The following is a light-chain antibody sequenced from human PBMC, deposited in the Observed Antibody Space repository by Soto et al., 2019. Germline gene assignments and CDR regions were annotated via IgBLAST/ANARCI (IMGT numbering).Light chain of an antibody. Sequence: IVMTQSPLSLPVTPGEPASISCRSSQSLLHSNGYNYLDWYLQKPGQSPQLLIYLGSNRASGVPDRFSGSGSGTDFTLEISRVEAEDVGVYYCMQALQTPGFGQGTRLEIK. J-gene: IGKJ2*01. CDR2: LGS. CDR1: QSLLHSNGYNY. CDR3: MQALQTPG. V-gene: IGKV2-28*01.